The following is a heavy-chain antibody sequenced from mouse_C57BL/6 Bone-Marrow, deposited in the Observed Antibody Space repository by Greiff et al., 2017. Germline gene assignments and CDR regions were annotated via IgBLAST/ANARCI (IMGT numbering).Heavy chain of an antibody. CDR2: INPTNGGT. Sequence: EVQLQESGPELVKPGASVKIPCKASGYTFTDYNMDWVKQSPGKSLEWIGDINPTNGGTIYNQKFKGKATLTVDKSSSTAYMELRSLTSEDTAVYYCARHGSSYWYFDVWGKGTTVTVSS. CDR1: GYTFTDYN. J-gene: IGHJ1*03. CDR3: ARHGSSYWYFDV. V-gene: IGHV1-18*01. D-gene: IGHD1-1*01.